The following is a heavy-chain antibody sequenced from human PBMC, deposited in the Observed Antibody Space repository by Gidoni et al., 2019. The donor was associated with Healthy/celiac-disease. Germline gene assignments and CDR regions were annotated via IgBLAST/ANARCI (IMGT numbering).Heavy chain of an antibody. D-gene: IGHD6-19*01. CDR1: GGPFRSYG. CDR3: ARVWDTSGWPPSMRGSNDY. J-gene: IGHJ4*02. Sequence: QVPLVQSGAAVKTPGSSLMISCKASGGPFRSYGLSWVRQDPGQGLDWMGGIIQIFGTTNYAKKFQGRVTITADEATSTAYMEMSSLRSEDTAVYYCARVWDTSGWPPSMRGSNDYWGQGTLVNVSS. CDR2: IIQIFGTT. V-gene: IGHV1-69*01.